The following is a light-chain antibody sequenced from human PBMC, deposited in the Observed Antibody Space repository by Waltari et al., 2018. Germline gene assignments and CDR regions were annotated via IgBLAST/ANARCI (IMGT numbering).Light chain of an antibody. CDR3: YSTDSSGLGV. Sequence: SDELTQPPSVSVSPGQTARITCSGDALPKKYAHWYQQKSGQAPVVVIYEDNKRPSECPERFSGSSSGTMATLTISGAQVEDEADYYCYSTDSSGLGVFGTGTKVTVL. CDR1: ALPKKY. V-gene: IGLV3-10*01. CDR2: EDN. J-gene: IGLJ1*01.